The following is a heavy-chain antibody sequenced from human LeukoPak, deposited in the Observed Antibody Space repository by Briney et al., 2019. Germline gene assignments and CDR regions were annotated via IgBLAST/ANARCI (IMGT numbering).Heavy chain of an antibody. CDR2: IKEDGSEK. CDR3: ARDVIARNYYYYMDV. V-gene: IGHV3-7*01. CDR1: GFIFSCYW. Sequence: GGSLRLSCAASGFIFSCYWMSWVRQAPGKGLEWVANIKEDGSEKDYVDSVKGRFTISRDNAKNSLYLQMNSLRAEDTAVYYCARDVIARNYYYYMDVWGKGTTVTVSS. D-gene: IGHD2-15*01. J-gene: IGHJ6*03.